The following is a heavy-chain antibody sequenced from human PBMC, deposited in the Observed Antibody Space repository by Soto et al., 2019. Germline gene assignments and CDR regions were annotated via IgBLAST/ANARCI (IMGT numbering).Heavy chain of an antibody. Sequence: SETLSLTCIVSGCSISSYYWSWIRQPPGKGLEWIGYIYYSGSTNYNPSLKSRVTISVDTSKNQFSLKLSSVTAADTAVYYCARSIAAAGLYGMDVWGQGTTVTVSS. CDR3: ARSIAAAGLYGMDV. J-gene: IGHJ6*02. V-gene: IGHV4-59*01. D-gene: IGHD6-13*01. CDR2: IYYSGST. CDR1: GCSISSYY.